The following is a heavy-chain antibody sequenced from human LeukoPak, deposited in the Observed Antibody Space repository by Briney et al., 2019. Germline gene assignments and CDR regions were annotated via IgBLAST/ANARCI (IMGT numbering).Heavy chain of an antibody. D-gene: IGHD3-22*01. V-gene: IGHV4-59*01. Sequence: KSSETLSLTCTVSGGSISGYSWSWIRQPLGKGLEWIGYIYYSGSTNYNPSLKSRVTISVDTSKNQFSLKLSSVTAADTAVYYCARWGHDNSGYHFDYWGQGSLVTVSS. CDR2: IYYSGST. J-gene: IGHJ4*02. CDR3: ARWGHDNSGYHFDY. CDR1: GGSISGYS.